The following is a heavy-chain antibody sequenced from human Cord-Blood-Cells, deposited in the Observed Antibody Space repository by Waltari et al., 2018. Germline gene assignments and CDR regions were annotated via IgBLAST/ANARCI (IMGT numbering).Heavy chain of an antibody. J-gene: IGHJ3*02. D-gene: IGHD3-9*01. V-gene: IGHV4-59*01. CDR1: GGSISSYY. CDR3: ASSGLTGYYNYDAFDI. CDR2: IYYSGST. Sequence: QVQLQESGPGLVKPSETLSLTCTVSGGSISSYYWSWIRQPPGKGLEWIGYIYYSGSTNYNPSLKSRVTISVDTSKNQFSLKLSSVTAADTAVYYCASSGLTGYYNYDAFDIWGQGTMVTVSS.